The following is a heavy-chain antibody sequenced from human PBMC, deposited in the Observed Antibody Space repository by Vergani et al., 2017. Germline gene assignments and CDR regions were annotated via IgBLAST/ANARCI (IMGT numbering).Heavy chain of an antibody. CDR3: AREPTLNCGGDCSPFDY. J-gene: IGHJ4*02. CDR1: GYTFTSYG. CDR2: ISANNGNT. V-gene: IGHV1-18*01. D-gene: IGHD2-21*01. Sequence: QVQLVQSGAEVKKPGASVKVSCKASGYTFTSYGISWVRQAPGQGLEWMGWISANNGNTNYAQKLQGRVTMTTDTSTSTAYMELRSLRSDDTAGYYCAREPTLNCGGDCSPFDYWGQGTLVTVSS.